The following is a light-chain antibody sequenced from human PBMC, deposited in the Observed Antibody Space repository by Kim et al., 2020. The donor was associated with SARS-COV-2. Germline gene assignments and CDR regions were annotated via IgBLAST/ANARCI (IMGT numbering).Light chain of an antibody. Sequence: QSVPITCTGTSSDVGSYNRVSWYQQPPGTAPKLIIYEVSDRPSGVPHRFSGSKSGNTASLTISWLQTEDEADYYCSSYTSSSTLIFGGGTKVTVL. CDR3: SSYTSSSTLI. V-gene: IGLV2-18*02. CDR1: SSDVGSYNR. CDR2: EVS. J-gene: IGLJ2*01.